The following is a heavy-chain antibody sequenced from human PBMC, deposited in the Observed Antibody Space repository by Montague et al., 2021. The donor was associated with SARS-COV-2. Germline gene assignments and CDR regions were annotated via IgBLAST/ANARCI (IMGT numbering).Heavy chain of an antibody. CDR3: AREDRWNWFDP. J-gene: IGHJ5*02. CDR1: GGSISRYY. Sequence: SETLSLTCTVSGGSISRYYWSWIRQPPGKGLEWIGYIDYSGSTKYNPSLETRVTISVDPSKNQFSLKLSSVTAADTAVYYCAREDRWNWFDPWGQGTLVIVSS. CDR2: IDYSGST. D-gene: IGHD5-24*01. V-gene: IGHV4-59*13.